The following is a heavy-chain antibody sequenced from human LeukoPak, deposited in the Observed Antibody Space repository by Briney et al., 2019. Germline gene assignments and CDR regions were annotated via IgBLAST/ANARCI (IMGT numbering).Heavy chain of an antibody. D-gene: IGHD6-19*01. CDR3: ARFPTGSSGWFYFDY. CDR1: GFTFSSYA. J-gene: IGHJ4*02. Sequence: PGGSLRLSCAASGFTFSSYAMHWVRQAPGKGLEWVAVISYDGSNKYYADSVKGRFTISRDNAKNSLYLQMNSLRAEDTAVYYCARFPTGSSGWFYFDYWGQGTLVTVSS. V-gene: IGHV3-30-3*01. CDR2: ISYDGSNK.